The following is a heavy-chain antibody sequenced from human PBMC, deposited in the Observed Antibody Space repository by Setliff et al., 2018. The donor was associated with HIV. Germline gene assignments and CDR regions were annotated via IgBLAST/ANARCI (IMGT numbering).Heavy chain of an antibody. CDR3: ARDHQFYDICDY. D-gene: IGHD3-9*01. V-gene: IGHV3-21*01. J-gene: IGHJ4*02. CDR1: GFTFSSYS. Sequence: GGSLRLSCAASGFTFSSYSMNWVRQAPGKGLEWVSYISSSSSYTHYADSVKGRFTISRDNVKNSLYLQMNSLRAEDTAVYYCARDHQFYDICDYWGQGTLVTVSS. CDR2: ISSSSSYT.